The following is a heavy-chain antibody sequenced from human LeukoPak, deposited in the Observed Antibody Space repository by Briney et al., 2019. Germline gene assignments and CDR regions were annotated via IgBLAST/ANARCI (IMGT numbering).Heavy chain of an antibody. Sequence: ASVKVSCKASGYTFTSYGISWVRQAPGQGLEWMGWISAYNGNTNYAQKLQGRVTMTTDTSTSAAYMELRSLRSDDTAVYYCARVNLAAGTFFALDYWGQGTLVTVSS. V-gene: IGHV1-18*01. CDR1: GYTFTSYG. D-gene: IGHD6-13*01. J-gene: IGHJ4*02. CDR2: ISAYNGNT. CDR3: ARVNLAAGTFFALDY.